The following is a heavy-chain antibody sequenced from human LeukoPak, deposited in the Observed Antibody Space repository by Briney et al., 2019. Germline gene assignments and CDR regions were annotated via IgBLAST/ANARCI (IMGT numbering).Heavy chain of an antibody. V-gene: IGHV3-33*06. J-gene: IGHJ4*02. CDR1: GFTLSNYG. Sequence: PGGSLRLSCAVSGFTLSNYGMHWVRQAPGRGLEWVAVIWYDGTNKYYADSVRGRFTISRDSSKNTLYLQMNSLRAEDTAVYYCAKGYGDFPFDYWGQGTLVTVSS. D-gene: IGHD4-17*01. CDR2: IWYDGTNK. CDR3: AKGYGDFPFDY.